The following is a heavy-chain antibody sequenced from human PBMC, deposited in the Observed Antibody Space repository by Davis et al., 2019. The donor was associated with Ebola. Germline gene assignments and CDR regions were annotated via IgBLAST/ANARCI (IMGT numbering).Heavy chain of an antibody. CDR2: IYYSGST. D-gene: IGHD6-6*01. V-gene: IGHV4-39*02. J-gene: IGHJ3*02. CDR1: GGSISSYY. CDR3: AREPTEYSSSSAFDI. Sequence: MPSETLSPTCPVPGGSISSYYWGWIRQPPGKGLEWIGSIYYSGSTYYNPSLKSRLTISVDPSRNQFSLKLSSVTAADTAVYYCAREPTEYSSSSAFDIWGQGTMVTVS.